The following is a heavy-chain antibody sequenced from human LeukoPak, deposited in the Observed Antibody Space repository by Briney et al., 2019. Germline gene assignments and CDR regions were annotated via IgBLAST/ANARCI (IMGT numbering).Heavy chain of an antibody. CDR2: MNPNSGNT. V-gene: IGHV1-8*01. J-gene: IGHJ6*02. CDR3: ARIFSSSSRNYYYYGMDV. D-gene: IGHD6-6*01. Sequence: ASVKVSCKASGYTFTSYDINWVRQATGQGLEWMGWMNPNSGNTGYAQKFQGRVTMTRNTSISTAYMELSSLRSEDTAVYYCARIFSSSSRNYYYYGMDVWGQGTTVTVSS. CDR1: GYTFTSYD.